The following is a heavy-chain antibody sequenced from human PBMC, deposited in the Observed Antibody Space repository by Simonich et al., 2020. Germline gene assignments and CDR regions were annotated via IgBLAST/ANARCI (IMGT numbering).Heavy chain of an antibody. CDR1: GGSISSYY. J-gene: IGHJ6*02. V-gene: IGHV4-59*08. CDR2: IYYSGST. D-gene: IGHD1-26*01. CDR3: ARSLGYYYYYYGMDV. Sequence: QVQLQESGPGLVKPSETLSLTCTVSGGSISSYYWSWIRQPPGKGLEWIGYIYYSGSTNYTPSLKSRVTISVDPSKNQFSLKLSSVTAADTAVYYCARSLGYYYYYYGMDVWGQGTTVTVSS.